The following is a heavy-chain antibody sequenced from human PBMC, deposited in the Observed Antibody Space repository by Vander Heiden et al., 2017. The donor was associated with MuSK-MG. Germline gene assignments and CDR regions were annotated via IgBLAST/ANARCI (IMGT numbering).Heavy chain of an antibody. V-gene: IGHV3-30*03. CDR3: ASQYCSSISCFLSLLDY. J-gene: IGHJ4*01. CDR1: GFTFSSYG. Sequence: QVQLVESGGGVVQPGRSLRLSCAASGFTFSSYGMHWVRQAPGKGLEWVAVISYDGSNKYYADSVKGRVTISRDNSKNTLYLQMNSLRAEDTAVYYCASQYCSSISCFLSLLDYWGHGTLVTVSS. CDR2: ISYDGSNK. D-gene: IGHD2-2*01.